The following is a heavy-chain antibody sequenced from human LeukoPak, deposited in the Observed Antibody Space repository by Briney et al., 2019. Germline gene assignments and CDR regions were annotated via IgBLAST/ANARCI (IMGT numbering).Heavy chain of an antibody. CDR3: ARGLSSDAFDI. V-gene: IGHV4-61*05. J-gene: IGHJ3*02. CDR2: IYYSGST. CDR1: GGSISSSSYY. Sequence: SETLSLTCTVSGGSISSSSYYWGWIRQPPGKGLEWIGYIYYSGSTNYNPSLKSRVTISVDTSKNQFSLKLSSVTAADTAVYYCARGLSSDAFDIWGQGTMVTVSS.